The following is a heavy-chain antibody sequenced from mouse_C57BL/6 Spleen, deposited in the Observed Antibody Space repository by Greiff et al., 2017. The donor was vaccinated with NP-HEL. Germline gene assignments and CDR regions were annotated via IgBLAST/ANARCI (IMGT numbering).Heavy chain of an antibody. V-gene: IGHV1-78*01. CDR2: IYPRDGST. J-gene: IGHJ1*03. D-gene: IGHD1-1*01. Sequence: VQLQQSDAELVKPGASVKISCKVSGYTFTDHTIHWMKQRPEQGLEWIGYIYPRDGSTKYNEKFKGKATLTADKSSSTAYMQLNSLTSEDSAVYFCAREGANYYGRSYSYWYFDVWGTGTTVTVSS. CDR3: AREGANYYGRSYSYWYFDV. CDR1: GYTFTDHT.